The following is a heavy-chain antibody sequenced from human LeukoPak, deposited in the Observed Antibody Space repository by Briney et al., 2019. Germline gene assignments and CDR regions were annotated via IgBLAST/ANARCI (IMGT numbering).Heavy chain of an antibody. D-gene: IGHD2-2*02. V-gene: IGHV4-4*07. Sequence: SETLSLTCTVSGGSISSYYWSWIRQPAGKGLEWIGRIYTSGSTNYNPSLKSRVTMSVDTSKNQFSLKLSSVTAADTAVYYCARDGASPPVPAAISNWFDPWGQGTLVTVSS. J-gene: IGHJ5*02. CDR1: GGSISSYY. CDR2: IYTSGST. CDR3: ARDGASPPVPAAISNWFDP.